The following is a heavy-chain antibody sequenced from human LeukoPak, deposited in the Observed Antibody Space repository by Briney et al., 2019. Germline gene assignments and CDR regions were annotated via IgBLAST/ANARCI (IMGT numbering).Heavy chain of an antibody. D-gene: IGHD6-13*01. CDR1: GFTFSSYW. CDR3: AREGTIYSSSSAEYFQH. Sequence: PGGSLRLSCAASGFTFSSYWMSWVRQAPGKGLEWVANIKQDGSEKYYVDSVKGRFTISRDNAKNSLYLQMNSLRAEDTAVYYCAREGTIYSSSSAEYFQHWGQGTLVTVSS. J-gene: IGHJ1*01. V-gene: IGHV3-7*01. CDR2: IKQDGSEK.